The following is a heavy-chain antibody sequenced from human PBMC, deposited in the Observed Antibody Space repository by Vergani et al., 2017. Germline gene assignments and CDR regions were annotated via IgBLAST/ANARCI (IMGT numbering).Heavy chain of an antibody. Sequence: EVQLLQSGGGVIQPGGSVRLSCAASGFTFSACPMTWVRQAPGKGLVWVSAISGHGDRTYYADSVKGRFTISRDNSKNTVYLQMNSLKAEDRATYYCAREERSNTSPFVGDWGQGTLVTV. D-gene: IGHD2/OR15-2a*01. J-gene: IGHJ4*02. CDR3: AREERSNTSPFVGD. CDR2: ISGHGDRT. CDR1: GFTFSACP. V-gene: IGHV3-23*01.